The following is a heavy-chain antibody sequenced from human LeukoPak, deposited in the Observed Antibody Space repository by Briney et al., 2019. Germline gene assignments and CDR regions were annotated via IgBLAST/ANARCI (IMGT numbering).Heavy chain of an antibody. J-gene: IGHJ4*02. CDR2: ISGSGGST. V-gene: IGHV3-23*01. Sequence: GGSLRLSCAASGFTFSSYAMSWVRQAPGKGLEWVSAISGSGGSTYYADSVKGRFTISRDNPKNTLYLQMNSLRAEDTAVYYCAKVSLATNSNYDYWGQGTLVTVSS. D-gene: IGHD4-11*01. CDR3: AKVSLATNSNYDY. CDR1: GFTFSSYA.